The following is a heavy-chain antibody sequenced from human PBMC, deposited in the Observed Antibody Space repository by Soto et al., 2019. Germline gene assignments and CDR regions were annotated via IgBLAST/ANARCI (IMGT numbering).Heavy chain of an antibody. V-gene: IGHV2-70*04. Sequence: ESGPTLVNPTQTLTLTCTFSGFSLSANGMRVNWIRQPPGKALEWLARIDWDDDKFYSTSLKTRLTISKDTSKSQVVLTMTNMDPEDTATYYCARSPGVVLAGAFDYWGQGTLVTVSS. CDR1: GFSLSANGMR. D-gene: IGHD6-19*01. CDR3: ARSPGVVLAGAFDY. CDR2: IDWDDDK. J-gene: IGHJ4*02.